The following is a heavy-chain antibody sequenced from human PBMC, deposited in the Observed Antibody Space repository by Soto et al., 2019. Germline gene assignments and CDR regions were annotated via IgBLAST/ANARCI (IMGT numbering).Heavy chain of an antibody. CDR1: GFTFINFS. D-gene: IGHD3-16*02. CDR3: TTDLPFTFGEVIAY. J-gene: IGHJ4*02. Sequence: PGGSLRLSCAASGFTFINFSMSWVRQAPGKGLEWVGRIKSKTDGGTTDYAAPVKGRFTISRDDSKNTLYLQMNSLKTEDTAVYYCTTDLPFTFGEVIAYWGQGTLVTVSS. V-gene: IGHV3-15*01. CDR2: IKSKTDGGTT.